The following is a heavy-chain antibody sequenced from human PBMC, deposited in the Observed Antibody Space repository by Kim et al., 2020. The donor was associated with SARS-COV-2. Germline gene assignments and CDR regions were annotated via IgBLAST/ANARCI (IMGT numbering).Heavy chain of an antibody. CDR1: RFTSSPYW. CDR3: TSAGARVGDDSPFERDD. D-gene: IGHD1-26*01. Sequence: GGSLRLSCAASRFTSSPYWMHWVRQAPGKGLEWVSRINGDGRTTNYADSVKGRFTISRDRDKNTLYRQMNSLRVGDTAVYYCTSAGARVGDDSPFERDDWGQGILVTVSS. V-gene: IGHV3-74*01. J-gene: IGHJ4*02. CDR2: INGDGRTT.